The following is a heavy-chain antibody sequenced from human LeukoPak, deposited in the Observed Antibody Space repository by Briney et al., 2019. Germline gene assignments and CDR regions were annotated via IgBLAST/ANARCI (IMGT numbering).Heavy chain of an antibody. J-gene: IGHJ4*02. CDR2: ISGGGGST. Sequence: PGGSLRLSCAASGFTFSSYAMSWVRQAPGKGLEWVSAISGGGGSTYYADSVKGRFTISRDNSKNTLYLRMNSLRAEDTAVYYCAKDKYDSRTLKITVVDYWGQGTLVTVSS. CDR3: AKDKYDSRTLKITVVDY. V-gene: IGHV3-23*01. CDR1: GFTFSSYA. D-gene: IGHD3-22*01.